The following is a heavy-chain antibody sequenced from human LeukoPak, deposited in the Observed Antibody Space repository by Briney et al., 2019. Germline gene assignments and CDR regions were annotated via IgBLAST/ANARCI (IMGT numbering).Heavy chain of an antibody. CDR2: ISSSSSHI. CDR3: AKSMVRGVIGAFDI. V-gene: IGHV3-21*01. J-gene: IGHJ3*02. D-gene: IGHD3-10*01. Sequence: PGGSLRLSCAASGFTFSSYGMHWVRQAPGKGLEWVSSISSSSSHIYYADSVKGRFTISRDNAKNSLYLQMNSLRAEDTAVYYCAKSMVRGVIGAFDIWGQGTMVTVSS. CDR1: GFTFSSYG.